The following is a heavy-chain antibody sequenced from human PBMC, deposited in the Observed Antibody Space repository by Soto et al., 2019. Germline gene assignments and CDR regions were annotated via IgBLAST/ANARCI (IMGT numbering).Heavy chain of an antibody. J-gene: IGHJ4*02. CDR1: GFTFSHAW. CDR3: TRRIAVAGTYYFDY. D-gene: IGHD6-19*01. CDR2: IKSIRDGETT. Sequence: LLVESGGGFVQPGGSLRLSCVASGFTFSHAWMDWVRQAPGKGLVWVGRIKSIRDGETTNYAASVAGRFTISRDDSKHTLFLHVNSLKTEDTGVYYCTRRIAVAGTYYFDYWGQGTLVTVSS. V-gene: IGHV3-15*07.